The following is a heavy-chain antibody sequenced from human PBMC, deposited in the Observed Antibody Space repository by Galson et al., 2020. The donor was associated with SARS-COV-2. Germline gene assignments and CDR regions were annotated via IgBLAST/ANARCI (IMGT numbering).Heavy chain of an antibody. CDR1: GFSLSTHGMC. CDR3: ARITDGGRGGYYSFDH. J-gene: IGHJ4*02. D-gene: IGHD1-1*01. V-gene: IGHV2-70*11. CDR2: IDWDDYK. Sequence: ESGPTLVKPTQTLTLTCTFSGFSLSTHGMCVSWIRQPPGKALEWLARIDWDDYKSYNTYLKTRHTISKDTSKDQVLLTMTNMDAADTATYYWARITDGGRGGYYSFDHWGQGTLVTASA.